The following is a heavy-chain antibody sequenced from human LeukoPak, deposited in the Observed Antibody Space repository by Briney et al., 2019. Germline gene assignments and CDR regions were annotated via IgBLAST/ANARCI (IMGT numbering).Heavy chain of an antibody. D-gene: IGHD7-27*01. J-gene: IGHJ4*02. CDR1: GGSISSSNW. CDR3: AKLTGDLSYRTYIDY. V-gene: IGHV4-4*02. CDR2: IYHSGST. Sequence: SETLSLTCAVSGGSISSSNWWSWVRQPPGKGLEWIGRIYHSGSTNYNPSFKSRVTISVDTSKNQFSPKLSSVTAADTAVYYCAKLTGDLSYRTYIDYWGQGTLVTVSS.